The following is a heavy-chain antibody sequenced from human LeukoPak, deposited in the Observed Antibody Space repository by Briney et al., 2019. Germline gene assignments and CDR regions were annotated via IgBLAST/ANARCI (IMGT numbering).Heavy chain of an antibody. D-gene: IGHD6-19*01. CDR1: GFTFSNAW. J-gene: IGHJ4*02. V-gene: IGHV3-15*01. CDR2: IKSKTDGGTT. CDR3: TTELSGWFAYYFDY. Sequence: GGSLRLSCAASGFTFSNAWMSWVRQAPGKGLEWVGRIKSKTDGGTTDYAAPVKGRFTISRDDSKNTLYLQMNSLKTEDTAVYYCTTELSGWFAYYFDYWGQGTLVTVSS.